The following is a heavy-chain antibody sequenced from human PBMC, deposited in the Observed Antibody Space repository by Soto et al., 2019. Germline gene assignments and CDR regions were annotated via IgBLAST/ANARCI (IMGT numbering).Heavy chain of an antibody. V-gene: IGHV1-18*04. CDR3: ARGGSYSFSYYYYGMDV. D-gene: IGHD4-4*01. Sequence: ASVKVSCKASGYTFTSYGISWVRQAPGQGLEWMGWISAYNGNTNYAQKLQGRVTMTKDTSTSTAYMELRSPRSDDTAVYYCARGGSYSFSYYYYGMDVWGQGTTVTVSS. CDR1: GYTFTSYG. CDR2: ISAYNGNT. J-gene: IGHJ6*02.